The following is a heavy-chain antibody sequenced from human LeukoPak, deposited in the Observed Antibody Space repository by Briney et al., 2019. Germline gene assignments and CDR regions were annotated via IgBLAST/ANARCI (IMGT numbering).Heavy chain of an antibody. Sequence: SETLSLTCAVYGGSFSGYYWSWIRQPPGKGLEWIGEINHSGSTNYNPSLKSRVTISVDTSKNQFSLKLSSVTAADTAVYYCARRTRGYYYYYCGMDVWGQGTTVTVSS. CDR1: GGSFSGYY. CDR3: ARRTRGYYYYYCGMDV. J-gene: IGHJ6*02. CDR2: INHSGST. V-gene: IGHV4-34*01. D-gene: IGHD3-10*01.